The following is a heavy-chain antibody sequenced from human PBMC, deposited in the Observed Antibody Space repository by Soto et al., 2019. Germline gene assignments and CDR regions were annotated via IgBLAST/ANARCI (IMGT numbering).Heavy chain of an antibody. CDR3: ARWMGYGDYALYYYYGMDV. CDR1: GFTVSSNY. Sequence: PGGSLRLSCAASGFTVSSNYMSWVRQAPGKGLEWVSVIYSGGSTYYADSVKGRFTISRDNSKNTLYLQMNSLRAEDTAVYYCARWMGYGDYALYYYYGMDVWGQGTTVTVSS. V-gene: IGHV3-53*01. J-gene: IGHJ6*02. CDR2: IYSGGST. D-gene: IGHD4-17*01.